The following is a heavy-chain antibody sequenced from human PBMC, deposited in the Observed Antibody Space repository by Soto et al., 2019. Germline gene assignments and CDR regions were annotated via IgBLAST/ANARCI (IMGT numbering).Heavy chain of an antibody. CDR3: ARPPRYYYDSKGAFDI. Sequence: GESLKISCKGSGYSFTSYWIGWVRQMPGKGLEWMGIIYPGDSDTRYSPSFQGQVTISADKSISTAYLQWSSLKASDTAMYYCARPPRYYYDSKGAFDIWGQGTMVTV. CDR1: GYSFTSYW. D-gene: IGHD3-22*01. J-gene: IGHJ3*02. V-gene: IGHV5-51*01. CDR2: IYPGDSDT.